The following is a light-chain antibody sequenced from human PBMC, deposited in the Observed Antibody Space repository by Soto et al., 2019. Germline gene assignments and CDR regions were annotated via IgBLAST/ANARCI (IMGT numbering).Light chain of an antibody. CDR1: SGDVGGYNF. Sequence: QSALTQPASVSGSPGQSITISCTGTSGDVGGYNFVSWYQQHPDKAPKLMIYEVSNRPSGVSNRFSGSKSGNTASLTISGLQAEDEADYYCSSYKSNSAPVVFGGGTKVTVL. J-gene: IGLJ2*01. V-gene: IGLV2-14*01. CDR2: EVS. CDR3: SSYKSNSAPVV.